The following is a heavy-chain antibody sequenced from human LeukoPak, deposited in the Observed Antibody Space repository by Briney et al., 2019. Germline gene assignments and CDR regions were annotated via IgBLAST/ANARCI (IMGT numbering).Heavy chain of an antibody. V-gene: IGHV3-7*01. CDR1: GFAFSSYW. CDR2: IKQDGSEK. D-gene: IGHD5-18*01. J-gene: IGHJ4*02. Sequence: GGSLRLSCAASGFAFSSYWMSWVRQAPGKGLEWVADIKQDGSEKYYVASVKGRFTISRDNAKNSLYLQMNSLRAEDTAVYYCARDKAHSYGYFDYWGQGTLVTVSS. CDR3: ARDKAHSYGYFDY.